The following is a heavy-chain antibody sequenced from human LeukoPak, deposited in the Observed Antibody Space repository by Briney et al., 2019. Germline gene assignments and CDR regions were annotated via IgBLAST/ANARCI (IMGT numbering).Heavy chain of an antibody. CDR3: AKDFTRIRYSNGYYWDYGMDV. D-gene: IGHD1-26*01. CDR1: GFTFSSYA. Sequence: GASLRLSCTPSGFTFSSYAMHWVRQSPGKGLEWVSLITYMGGSTYYADSVKGRFIISRDNTRNMLYLEMNNLRAEDTAVYFCAKDFTRIRYSNGYYWDYGMDVWGPGTTVTVSS. V-gene: IGHV3-23*01. J-gene: IGHJ6*02. CDR2: ITYMGGST.